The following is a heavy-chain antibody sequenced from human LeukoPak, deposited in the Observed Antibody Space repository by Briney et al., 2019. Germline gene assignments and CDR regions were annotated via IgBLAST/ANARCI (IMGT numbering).Heavy chain of an antibody. V-gene: IGHV4-59*12. CDR3: ARVSVTIFGVPYPWFDP. CDR1: GGSISSYY. D-gene: IGHD3-3*01. Sequence: SSETLSLTCTVSGGSISSYYWSWIRQPPGKGLEWIGYIYYSGSTNYNPSLKSRVTISVDTSKNQFSLKLSSVTAADTAVYYCARVSVTIFGVPYPWFDPWGQGTLVTVSS. CDR2: IYYSGST. J-gene: IGHJ5*02.